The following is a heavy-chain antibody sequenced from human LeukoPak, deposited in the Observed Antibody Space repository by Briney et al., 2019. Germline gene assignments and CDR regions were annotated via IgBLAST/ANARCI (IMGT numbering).Heavy chain of an antibody. Sequence: ASVKVSYKASGYTFTGYYMHWVRQAPGQGLEWMGRINPNSGGTNYAQKFQGRVTMTRDTSISTAYMELSRLRSDDTAVYYCARVAARSGSIDYWGQGTLVTVSS. V-gene: IGHV1-2*06. CDR2: INPNSGGT. CDR1: GYTFTGYY. CDR3: ARVAARSGSIDY. J-gene: IGHJ4*02. D-gene: IGHD3-10*01.